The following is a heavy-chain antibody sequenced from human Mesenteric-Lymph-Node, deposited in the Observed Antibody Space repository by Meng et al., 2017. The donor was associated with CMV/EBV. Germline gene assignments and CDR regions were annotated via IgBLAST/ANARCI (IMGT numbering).Heavy chain of an antibody. Sequence: GGSLRLSCAASGFTFDDYGMSWVRQAPGKGLEWVSGIYWNGDSTDYADSVKGRFTISRDNARNSLYLQMNSLRDEDTAVYYCARAHDGVDVWGQGTTVTVSS. CDR2: IYWNGDST. CDR3: ARAHDGVDV. J-gene: IGHJ6*02. V-gene: IGHV3-20*04. CDR1: GFTFDDYG.